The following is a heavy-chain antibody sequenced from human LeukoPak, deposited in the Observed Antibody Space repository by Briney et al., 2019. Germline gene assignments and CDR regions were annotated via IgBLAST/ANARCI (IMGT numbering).Heavy chain of an antibody. CDR2: VYSSGST. Sequence: SETLSLTCTVSNGSMTNNYWSWIRQPPGKGLEWIGYVYSSGSTIYIPSLKSRVTISIDTSKNQFSLKLSSVTAADTAVYYCAGRGYSYGFYWGQGTLVTVSS. V-gene: IGHV4-59*12. J-gene: IGHJ4*02. CDR1: NGSMTNNY. CDR3: AGRGYSYGFY. D-gene: IGHD5-18*01.